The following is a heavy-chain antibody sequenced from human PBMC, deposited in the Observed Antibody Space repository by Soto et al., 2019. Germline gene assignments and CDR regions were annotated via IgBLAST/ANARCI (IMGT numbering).Heavy chain of an antibody. CDR3: ARQSYDFWSCYSLYYYGMDV. Sequence: EVQLVESGGGLVQPGGSLRLSCAASGFTFSSYEMNWVRQAPGKGLEWVSYISSSGSTIYYADSVKGRFTISRDNAKNSLYLKMTSLRDEETAVYYCARQSYDFWSCYSLYYYGMDVGGPGTTVTVSS. V-gene: IGHV3-48*03. J-gene: IGHJ6*02. CDR1: GFTFSSYE. CDR2: ISSSGSTI. D-gene: IGHD3-3*01.